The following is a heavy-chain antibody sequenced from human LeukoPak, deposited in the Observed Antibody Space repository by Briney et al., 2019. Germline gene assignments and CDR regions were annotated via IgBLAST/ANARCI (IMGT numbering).Heavy chain of an antibody. CDR3: ARDRTKNWGNFDY. J-gene: IGHJ4*02. Sequence: GGSLRLSCAASGFTFSSYWMSWVRQAPGKGLEWVANIKQDGSEKYYVDSVKGRFTISRDNAKNSLYLQMNSLRAEDTAVYYCARDRTKNWGNFDYWGQGTLVTVSS. V-gene: IGHV3-7*01. D-gene: IGHD7-27*01. CDR1: GFTFSSYW. CDR2: IKQDGSEK.